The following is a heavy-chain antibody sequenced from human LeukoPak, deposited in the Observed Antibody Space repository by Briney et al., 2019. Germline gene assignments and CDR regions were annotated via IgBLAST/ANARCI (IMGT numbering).Heavy chain of an antibody. CDR1: GFTFSSYG. V-gene: IGHV3-30*18. CDR2: ISYDGSNK. D-gene: IGHD7-27*01. CDR3: AKDGGLWVSAHWGDS. Sequence: GGSLRLSCAASGFTFSSYGMHWVRQAPGKGLEWVAVISYDGSNKYYADSVKGRFTISRDNSKNTLYLQMNSLRAEDTAVYYCAKDGGLWVSAHWGDSWGRGTLVTVSS. J-gene: IGHJ4*02.